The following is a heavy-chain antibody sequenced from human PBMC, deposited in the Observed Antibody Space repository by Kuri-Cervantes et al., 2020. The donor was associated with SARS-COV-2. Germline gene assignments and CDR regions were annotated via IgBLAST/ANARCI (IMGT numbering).Heavy chain of an antibody. D-gene: IGHD1-14*01. V-gene: IGHV3-30-3*01. CDR3: ARGLRKYYFDY. Sequence: LSLTCAASGFTFSNYDMYWVRQAPGKGLEWEAVISYDGSKKYYADSVKGRFTISRDNSKSTLYLPMYNLRAEDTAVYYCARGLRKYYFDYWGQGTLVTVSS. CDR2: ISYDGSKK. J-gene: IGHJ4*02. CDR1: GFTFSNYD.